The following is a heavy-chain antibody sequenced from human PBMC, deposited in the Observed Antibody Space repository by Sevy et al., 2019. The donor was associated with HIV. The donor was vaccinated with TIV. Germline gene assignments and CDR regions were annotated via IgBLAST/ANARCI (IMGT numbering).Heavy chain of an antibody. J-gene: IGHJ6*02. CDR1: GYTFTTYY. D-gene: IGHD2-15*01. CDR3: TKDVVATPNCYSGMDV. CDR2: TNPSGGGT. V-gene: IGHV1-46*03. Sequence: ASVKVSCKASGYTFTTYYMHWVRQAPGQGLEWMGITNPSGGGTSYAQKFQGRVTMTRDTSTSTVYLELSSLRSEDTAVYYCTKDVVATPNCYSGMDVWGQGTTVTVSS.